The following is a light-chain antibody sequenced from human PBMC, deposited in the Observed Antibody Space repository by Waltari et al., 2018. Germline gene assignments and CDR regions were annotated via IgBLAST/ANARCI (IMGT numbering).Light chain of an antibody. CDR3: QQYGSSPFT. J-gene: IGKJ5*01. V-gene: IGKV4-1*01. CDR2: GAS. CDR1: QSVLYSSNNKNY. Sequence: DIVMTQSPDSLAVSLGERATINCKSSQSVLYSSNNKNYLAWYQQRFGQAPRLLIYGASRRATDIPDRFSGSGSVTDFTLTINRLEPEDFVVYYCQQYGSSPFTFGQGTRLEIK.